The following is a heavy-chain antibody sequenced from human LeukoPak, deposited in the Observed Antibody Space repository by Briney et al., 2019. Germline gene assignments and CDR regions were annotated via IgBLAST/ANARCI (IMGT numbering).Heavy chain of an antibody. CDR1: GYTFTGYY. D-gene: IGHD6-13*01. Sequence: ASVKVSCKASGYTFTGYYMHWVRQAPGQGLEWMGWINPNTGGTKYAQKFQGRVTMTRDTSISTAYMELSRLRSDDTAVYYCARDDIAAAGNIWGQGTLVTVSS. CDR3: ARDDIAAAGNI. CDR2: INPNTGGT. V-gene: IGHV1-2*02. J-gene: IGHJ4*02.